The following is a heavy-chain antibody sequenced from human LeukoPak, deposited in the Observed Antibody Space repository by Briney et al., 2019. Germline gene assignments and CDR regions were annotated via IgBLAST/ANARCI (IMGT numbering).Heavy chain of an antibody. CDR1: GYTLTELS. CDR2: FDPEDGET. CDR3: ATGYDSSGYHYYFDY. J-gene: IGHJ4*02. Sequence: ASVKVSCKVSGYTLTELSMHWVRQAPGKGLEWMGGFDPEDGETIYTQKFQGRVTMTEDTSTATAYMELSSLRSEDTAVYYCATGYDSSGYHYYFDYWGQGTLVTVSS. D-gene: IGHD3-22*01. V-gene: IGHV1-24*01.